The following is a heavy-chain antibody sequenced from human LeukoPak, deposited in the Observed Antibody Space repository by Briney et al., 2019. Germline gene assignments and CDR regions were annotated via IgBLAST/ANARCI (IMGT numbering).Heavy chain of an antibody. CDR2: IIPIFATA. CDR3: ARCSPYSGYDVDY. CDR1: GGTFSSYG. V-gene: IGHV1-69*13. D-gene: IGHD5-12*01. J-gene: IGHJ4*02. Sequence: GASVKVSCKASGGTFSSYGISWVRQAPGQGLEWMGGIIPIFATANYAQKFQGRVTITADESTSTAYMELSSLRSEDTAVYYCARCSPYSGYDVDYWGQGTLVTVSS.